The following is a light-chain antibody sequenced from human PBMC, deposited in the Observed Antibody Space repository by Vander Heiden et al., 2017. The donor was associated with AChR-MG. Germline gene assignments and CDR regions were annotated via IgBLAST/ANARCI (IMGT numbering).Light chain of an antibody. Sequence: QSVLTPPPSVSGAPGQRVTIPCTGRSSNIGADDDVHWYQQLPGTAPKLLIYGNRNRPAGVTDRVSGSKSGTSASLAITGLQPEDEADYHCQSFDSSLGGFWVFGGGTKLTVL. CDR3: QSFDSSLGGFWV. J-gene: IGLJ3*02. V-gene: IGLV1-40*01. CDR2: GNR. CDR1: SSNIGADDD.